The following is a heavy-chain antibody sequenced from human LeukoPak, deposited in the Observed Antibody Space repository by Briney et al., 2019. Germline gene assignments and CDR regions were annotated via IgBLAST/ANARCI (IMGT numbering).Heavy chain of an antibody. CDR1: GFTFDDYG. Sequence: GGSLRLSCAASGFTFDDYGMSWVRQAPGKGLEWVSGINWNGGSTGYADSVKGRITISSDNAKDSLYLQMNSLRAEDTALYYCARAPEQYSSGWYGDAFDIWGQGTMVTVSS. CDR2: INWNGGST. CDR3: ARAPEQYSSGWYGDAFDI. J-gene: IGHJ3*02. D-gene: IGHD6-19*01. V-gene: IGHV3-20*04.